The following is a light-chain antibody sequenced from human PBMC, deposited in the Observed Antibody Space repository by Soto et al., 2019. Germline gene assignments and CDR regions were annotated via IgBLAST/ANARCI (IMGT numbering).Light chain of an antibody. V-gene: IGLV2-11*01. J-gene: IGLJ1*01. CDR2: DVS. CDR3: CSYAGSSYV. Sequence: QSALTQPRSVSGSPGQSVTISCTGTSSDVGGYNYVSWYQQHPGKAPKLMIYDVSKRPSGVPDRFSGSKSGNTASLTISGLQAEDEADYYCCSYAGSSYVFGTGTKLT. CDR1: SSDVGGYNY.